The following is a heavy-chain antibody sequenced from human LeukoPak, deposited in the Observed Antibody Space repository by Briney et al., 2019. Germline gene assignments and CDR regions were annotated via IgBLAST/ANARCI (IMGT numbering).Heavy chain of an antibody. CDR1: GFTFSNYG. CDR2: ISYDGNNK. CDR3: AKDEYSSSWPYYYYYYGMDV. J-gene: IGHJ6*02. D-gene: IGHD6-13*01. Sequence: GGSLRLSCAASGFTFSNYGIHWVRQAPGKGLEWVAVISYDGNNKYYADSVKGRFTISRDNSKNTLFLQMNSLRAEDTAVYYCAKDEYSSSWPYYYYYYGMDVWGQGTTVTVSS. V-gene: IGHV3-30*18.